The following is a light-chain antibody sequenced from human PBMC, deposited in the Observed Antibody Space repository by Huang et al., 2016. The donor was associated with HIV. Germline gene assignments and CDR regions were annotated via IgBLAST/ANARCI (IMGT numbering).Light chain of an antibody. CDR2: SAS. Sequence: AIRITQSPSSLSASTGDTVTITCRAIQDVSDYLAWYQQKPGRAPNLLVYSASTLQGGVPSRFSGNGSATDFSLTINCLQSEDSGIYYCQQYSVYPWTFGQGTKV. CDR1: QDVSDY. V-gene: IGKV1-8*01. CDR3: QQYSVYPWT. J-gene: IGKJ1*01.